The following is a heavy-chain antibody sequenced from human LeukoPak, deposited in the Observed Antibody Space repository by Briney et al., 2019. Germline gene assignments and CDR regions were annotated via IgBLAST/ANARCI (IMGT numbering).Heavy chain of an antibody. CDR2: INPNSGGT. CDR3: ARPNVDSSGYWSYFDY. Sequence: GASVKVSCKASGYTFTGYYMHWVRQAPGQGLEWMGRINPNSGGTNYAQKFQGRVTMTRGTSISTAYMELSRLRSDDTAVYYCARPNVDSSGYWSYFDYWGQGTLVTVSS. D-gene: IGHD3-22*01. V-gene: IGHV1-2*06. J-gene: IGHJ4*02. CDR1: GYTFTGYY.